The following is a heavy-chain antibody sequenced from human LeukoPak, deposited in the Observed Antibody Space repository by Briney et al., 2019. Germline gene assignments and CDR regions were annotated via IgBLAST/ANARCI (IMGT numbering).Heavy chain of an antibody. CDR2: IVVGSGNT. CDR1: GFTFTSSA. Sequence: GASVKVSCKASGFTFTSSAMQWVRQARGQRLEWIGWIVVGSGNTNYAQKFQERVTITRDMSTSTAYMELSSLRSEDTAVYYCAADYYDSSGSLERGMDVWGQGTTVTVSS. CDR3: AADYYDSSGSLERGMDV. D-gene: IGHD3-22*01. V-gene: IGHV1-58*02. J-gene: IGHJ6*02.